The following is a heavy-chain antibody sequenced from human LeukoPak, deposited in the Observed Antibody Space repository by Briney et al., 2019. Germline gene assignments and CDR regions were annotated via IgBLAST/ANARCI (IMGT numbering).Heavy chain of an antibody. Sequence: ASVKVSCKASGYTFTGYYMHWVRQAPGQGLEWMGRINPNSGGTNYAQKFQGRVTMTRDTSISTAYMELSSLRSEDTAVYYCARNVAARFGTRVFDYWGQGTLVTVSS. V-gene: IGHV1-2*06. CDR1: GYTFTGYY. J-gene: IGHJ4*02. CDR2: INPNSGGT. D-gene: IGHD6-6*01. CDR3: ARNVAARFGTRVFDY.